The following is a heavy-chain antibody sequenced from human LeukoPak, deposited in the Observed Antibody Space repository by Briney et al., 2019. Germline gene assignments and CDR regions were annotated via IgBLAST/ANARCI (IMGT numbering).Heavy chain of an antibody. J-gene: IGHJ4*02. CDR1: GYTFTSYG. CDR3: ARDEFPYDSSGYYDY. D-gene: IGHD3-22*01. Sequence: ASVKVSCKASGYTFTSYGISWVRQAPGQGLEWMGWISAYNGNTNYAQKLQGRVTMTTDTSTSTAYMELRSLRSDDTAVYYCARDEFPYDSSGYYDYRGQGTLVTVSS. V-gene: IGHV1-18*01. CDR2: ISAYNGNT.